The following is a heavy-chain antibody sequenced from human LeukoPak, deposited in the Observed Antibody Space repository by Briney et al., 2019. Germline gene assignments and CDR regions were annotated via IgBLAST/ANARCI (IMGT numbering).Heavy chain of an antibody. J-gene: IGHJ4*02. Sequence: SETLSLTCSVSGGSISSYYWSWIRQPAGKGREWIGRIYTTGNTDYNPSLKSRVTMSVDTSKNQFSLNLSSVTAADTAVYYCARDARGWSGFNYWGQGTLVTVSS. CDR3: ARDARGWSGFNY. D-gene: IGHD3-3*01. CDR1: GGSISSYY. CDR2: IYTTGNT. V-gene: IGHV4-4*07.